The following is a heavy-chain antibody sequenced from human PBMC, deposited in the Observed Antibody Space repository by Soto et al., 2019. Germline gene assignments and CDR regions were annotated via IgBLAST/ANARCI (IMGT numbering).Heavy chain of an antibody. V-gene: IGHV1-24*01. J-gene: IGHJ5*02. D-gene: IGHD3-22*01. CDR1: GYTLTELS. CDR3: ATEWHDSSGFDP. CDR2: FDPEDGET. Sequence: ASVKVSCKVSGYTLTELSMHWVRQAPGEGLEWMGGFDPEDGETIYAQKFQGRVTMTEDTSTDTAYMELSSLRSEDTAVYYRATEWHDSSGFDPWGQGTLVTVSS.